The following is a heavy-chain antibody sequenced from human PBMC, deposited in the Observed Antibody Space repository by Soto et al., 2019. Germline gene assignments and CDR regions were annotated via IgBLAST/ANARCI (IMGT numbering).Heavy chain of an antibody. Sequence: GESLKISCKGSGYNFNTYWSGWVRQIPGKGLEWMGIIYPGDSDTRYSPSFQGQVTISADKSISTAYLQWSSLQASDTAMYYCARRTELLNWFDPWGQGTLVTVSS. CDR2: IYPGDSDT. D-gene: IGHD1-7*01. V-gene: IGHV5-51*01. J-gene: IGHJ5*02. CDR1: GYNFNTYW. CDR3: ARRTELLNWFDP.